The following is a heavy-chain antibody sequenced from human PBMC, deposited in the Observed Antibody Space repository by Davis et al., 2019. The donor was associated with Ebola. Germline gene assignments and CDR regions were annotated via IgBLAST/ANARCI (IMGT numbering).Heavy chain of an antibody. CDR2: VHYSGGT. V-gene: IGHV4-30-4*08. CDR1: GGSISSGDYS. CDR3: ARTSQRLQFPAP. Sequence: SETLSLTCTVSGGSISSGDYSWTWIRQSPGKGLEWIGFVHYSGGTHYNPSLKSRVTISVDTSKNHFSLKLMSVTAADTAVYYCARTSQRLQFPAPWGQGILVTVSS. J-gene: IGHJ5*02. D-gene: IGHD1-1*01.